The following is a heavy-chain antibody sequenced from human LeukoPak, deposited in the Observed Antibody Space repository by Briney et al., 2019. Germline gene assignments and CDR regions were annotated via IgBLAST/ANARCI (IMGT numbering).Heavy chain of an antibody. V-gene: IGHV4-31*03. CDR1: GGAINSGGYY. Sequence: SETLSLTCTVSGGAINSGGYYWNWIRQIPGKGLQWIGYFYYTGTTAYSPSLKSRVTMSGDTAKNHFSLNLSSVTAADTAVYYCARSLSPDSAVGGLDVWGQGTMVTVSS. CDR2: FYYTGTT. CDR3: ARSLSPDSAVGGLDV. J-gene: IGHJ6*02. D-gene: IGHD1-26*01.